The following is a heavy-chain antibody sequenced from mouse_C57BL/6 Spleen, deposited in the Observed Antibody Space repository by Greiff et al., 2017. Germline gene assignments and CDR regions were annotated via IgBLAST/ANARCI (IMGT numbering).Heavy chain of an antibody. J-gene: IGHJ1*03. Sequence: VQLQESGAELARPGASVKLSCKASGYTFTSYGISWVKQRPGQGLEWIGEIYPRSGNTYYNEKFKGKATLTADKSSSTAYMELRSLTSEDSAVYFCARENPGSAGYFDVWGTGTTVTVSS. CDR2: IYPRSGNT. V-gene: IGHV1-81*01. CDR3: ARENPGSAGYFDV. D-gene: IGHD1-1*02. CDR1: GYTFTSYG.